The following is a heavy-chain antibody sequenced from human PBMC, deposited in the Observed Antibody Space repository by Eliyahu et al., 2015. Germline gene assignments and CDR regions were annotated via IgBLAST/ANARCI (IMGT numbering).Heavy chain of an antibody. Sequence: EVQLVASGGGLVKPGGSLSLSCTASGFXYNVYNMTWVRQAPGKGLEWVASITTXRXYVFYADAVKGRFTIXRDDASNSLYLQMSSLRADDTAVYFCARDPPGSTRWFDRWGQGTQVTVSS. V-gene: IGHV3-21*02. D-gene: IGHD7-27*01. CDR2: ITTXRXYV. CDR1: GFXYNVYN. CDR3: ARDPPGSTRWFDR. J-gene: IGHJ5*02.